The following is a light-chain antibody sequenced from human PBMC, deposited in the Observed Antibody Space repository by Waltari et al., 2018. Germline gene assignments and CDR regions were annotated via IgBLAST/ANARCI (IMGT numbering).Light chain of an antibody. CDR2: KTK. Sequence: QSVVTQPPSASGSPGQRASISCSGSGSNIGGNYVYWSQPFPGSAPKLLLYKTKHRPSGVPDRFSGSKSGTSGSLSISGLRSEDEAEYYCASWDDDVSGVVFGGGTKLTVL. J-gene: IGLJ2*01. CDR1: GSNIGGNY. CDR3: ASWDDDVSGVV. V-gene: IGLV1-47*01.